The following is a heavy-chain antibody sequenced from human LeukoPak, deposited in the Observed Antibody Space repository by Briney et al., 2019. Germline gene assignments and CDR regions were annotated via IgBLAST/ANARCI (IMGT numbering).Heavy chain of an antibody. J-gene: IGHJ4*02. Sequence: GVPRRLSCTASGFTFSSYAMHWVRQAQGKGLEFVSSINSNGGSTYHADSVKGRFTISRDNSRNTLYLQMRSLRAEDTAVYYCVKSGYSTLSDVDCWGQGTLVTVSS. V-gene: IGHV3-64D*09. D-gene: IGHD5-12*01. CDR1: GFTFSSYA. CDR3: VKSGYSTLSDVDC. CDR2: INSNGGST.